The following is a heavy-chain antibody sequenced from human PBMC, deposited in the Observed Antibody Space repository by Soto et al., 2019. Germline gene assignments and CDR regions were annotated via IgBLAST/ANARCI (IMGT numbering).Heavy chain of an antibody. CDR1: GGSISNGNYC. CDR2: IYYSGST. V-gene: IGHV4-30-4*01. CDR3: ARGGSYYYDRSGSTPVDY. J-gene: IGHJ4*02. D-gene: IGHD3-22*01. Sequence: PSETLSLTCTVSGGSISNGNYCWSWIRQPPGKSLEWIGHIYYSGSTYYHPSLKSRVSLSLDTSKNQFSLRLSSVTAADTAVFYCARGGSYYYDRSGSTPVDYWGQGTLVTVSS.